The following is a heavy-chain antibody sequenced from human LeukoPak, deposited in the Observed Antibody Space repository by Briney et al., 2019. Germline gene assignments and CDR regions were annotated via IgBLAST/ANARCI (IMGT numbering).Heavy chain of an antibody. CDR3: ARGRPRLYCSSTSCYAGGYYYYYGMDV. CDR2: IIPIFGTA. J-gene: IGHJ6*04. D-gene: IGHD2-2*01. Sequence: SVKVSCKASGGTFSSYAISWVRQAPGQGLEWMGGIIPIFGTANYAQKFQGRVTITADEPTSTAYMELSSLRSEDTAVYYCARGRPRLYCSSTSCYAGGYYYYYGMDVWGKGTTVTVSS. V-gene: IGHV1-69*13. CDR1: GGTFSSYA.